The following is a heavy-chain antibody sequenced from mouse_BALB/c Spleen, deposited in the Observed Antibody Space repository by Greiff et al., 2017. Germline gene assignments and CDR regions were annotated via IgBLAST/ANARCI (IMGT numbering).Heavy chain of an antibody. CDR3: TRDYYGSSYPDY. CDR1: GFTFSSYT. D-gene: IGHD1-1*01. Sequence: EVKLVESGGGLVQPGGSLKLSCAASGFTFSSYTMSWVRQTPEKRLEWVATISSGGSYTYYPDSVKGRFTISRDNAKNTLYLQMSSLKSEDTAMYYCTRDYYGSSYPDYWGQGTTLTVSS. V-gene: IGHV5-6-4*01. CDR2: ISSGGSYT. J-gene: IGHJ2*01.